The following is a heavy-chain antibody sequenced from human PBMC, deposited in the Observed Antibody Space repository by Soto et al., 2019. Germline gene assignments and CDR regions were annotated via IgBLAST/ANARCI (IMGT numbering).Heavy chain of an antibody. D-gene: IGHD3-10*01. CDR1: GASISSYF. Sequence: PSETLSLTCTVSGASISSYFWSWIRQPAGKGLEWIGRIYTSGSTDYNPSLESRVTISVDTSKNQFSLKLSSVTAADTAVYYCARGKLIRYYYGSGSSLWFDPWGQGTLVTVSS. V-gene: IGHV4-4*07. CDR3: ARGKLIRYYYGSGSSLWFDP. J-gene: IGHJ5*02. CDR2: IYTSGST.